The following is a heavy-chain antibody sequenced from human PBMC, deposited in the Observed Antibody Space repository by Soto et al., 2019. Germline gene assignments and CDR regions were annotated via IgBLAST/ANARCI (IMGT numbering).Heavy chain of an antibody. CDR1: GFTFSSYD. CDR2: ISGGGDTI. J-gene: IGHJ3*02. D-gene: IGHD4-17*01. V-gene: IGHV3-48*03. CDR3: ARSKYGDYSNAFDI. Sequence: GVSLRLSCAASGFTFSSYDMNWVRQAPGKGLEWVSYISGGGDTIYYGDSVKGRFTMSRDNAKNSLYLQVNSLRGEDTAVYYCARSKYGDYSNAFDIWGQGTMVTVSS.